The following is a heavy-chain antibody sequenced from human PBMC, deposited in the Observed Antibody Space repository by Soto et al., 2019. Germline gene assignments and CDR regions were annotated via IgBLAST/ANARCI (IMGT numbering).Heavy chain of an antibody. Sequence: SVKVSCKASGGTFSSYTISWVRQAPGQGLEWMGRIIPILGIANYAQKFQGRVTITADKSTSTAYMELSSLRSEDTAVYYCATTLDGVPGYYYSGMDVWGQGTTVTVSS. CDR3: ATTLDGVPGYYYSGMDV. V-gene: IGHV1-69*02. D-gene: IGHD3-3*01. CDR2: IIPILGIA. CDR1: GGTFSSYT. J-gene: IGHJ6*02.